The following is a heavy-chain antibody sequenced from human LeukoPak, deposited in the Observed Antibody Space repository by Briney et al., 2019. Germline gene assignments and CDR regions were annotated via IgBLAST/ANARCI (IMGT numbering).Heavy chain of an antibody. CDR2: IYTSGST. D-gene: IGHD2-15*01. CDR3: ARDECSGGSCYFDY. J-gene: IGHJ4*02. CDR1: GGSTSSYY. V-gene: IGHV4-4*07. Sequence: SETLSLTCTVSGGSTSSYYWSWIRQPAGKGLEWIGRIYTSGSTNYNPSLKSRVTMSVDTSKNQFSLKLSSVTAADTAVYYCARDECSGGSCYFDYWGQGTLVTVSS.